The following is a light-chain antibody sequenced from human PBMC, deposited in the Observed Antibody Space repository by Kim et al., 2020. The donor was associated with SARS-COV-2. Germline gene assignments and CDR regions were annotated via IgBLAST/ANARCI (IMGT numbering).Light chain of an antibody. CDR3: SSYKGTSNPRV. CDR1: TSNIGGYNY. V-gene: IGLV2-14*03. CDR2: YVS. J-gene: IGLJ3*02. Sequence: ISTTCTRDTSNIGGYNYVSCYQRHQGNDPKLLIYYVSNRPPRVSNRFSGSKSGNTAALTISGLQAEDEAEYHCSSYKGTSNPRVFGGGTQLTVL.